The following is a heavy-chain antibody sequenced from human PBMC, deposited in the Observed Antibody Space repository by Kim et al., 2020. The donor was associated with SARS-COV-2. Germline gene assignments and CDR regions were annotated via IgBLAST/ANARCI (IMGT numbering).Heavy chain of an antibody. V-gene: IGHV4-39*01. D-gene: IGHD3-10*01. CDR2: IYYSGST. Sequence: SETLSLTCTVSGGSISSSSYYWGWIRQPPGKGLEWIGSIYYSGSTYYNPSLKSRVTISVDTSKNQFSLKLSSVTAADTAVYYCAKPLEGRGWFDPWGQGTLVTVSS. CDR1: GGSISSSSYY. CDR3: AKPLEGRGWFDP. J-gene: IGHJ5*02.